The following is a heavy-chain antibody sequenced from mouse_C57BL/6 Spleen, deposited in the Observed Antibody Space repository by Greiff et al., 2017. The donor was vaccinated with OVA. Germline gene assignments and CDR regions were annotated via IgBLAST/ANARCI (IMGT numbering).Heavy chain of an antibody. CDR1: GYTFTDYY. D-gene: IGHD1-1*01. Sequence: VQLQQSGPELVKPGASVKISCKASGYTFTDYYMNWVKQSHGKSLEWIGDINPNNGGTSYNQKFKGKATLTVDKSSSTAYMELRILTSEDSAVYYCARGSSYGYYAMDYWGQGTSVTVSS. CDR3: ARGSSYGYYAMDY. CDR2: INPNNGGT. V-gene: IGHV1-26*01. J-gene: IGHJ4*01.